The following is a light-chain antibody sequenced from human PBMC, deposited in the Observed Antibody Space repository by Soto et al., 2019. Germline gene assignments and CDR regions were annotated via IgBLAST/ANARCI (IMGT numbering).Light chain of an antibody. CDR3: QNYKAFSPWK. CDR2: DAS. J-gene: IGKJ1*01. Sequence: DIQMPQSPSTLSLSVGYIVTITCISSQTISSWLAWYQQKPAKAPKLLIYDASNLESGVPSRMSGSGSGTAFTLPITNLKPPDSATYYCQNYKAFSPWKCGKGNKVDIK. V-gene: IGKV1-5*01. CDR1: QTISSW.